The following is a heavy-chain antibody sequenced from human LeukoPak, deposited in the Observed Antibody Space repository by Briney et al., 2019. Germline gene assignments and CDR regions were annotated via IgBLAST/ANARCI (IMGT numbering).Heavy chain of an antibody. J-gene: IGHJ5*02. D-gene: IGHD2-2*01. CDR2: VSGYNGNT. CDR1: GYTFTEYG. CDR3: ARDVGDIVTIPAAISVP. V-gene: IGHV1-18*01. Sequence: ASVKVSCKASGYTFTEYGVSWVRQAPGQGLEWMGWVSGYNGNTDYAQRLQGRVTMTTDTSTSTAYMEVRSLRSDDTAMYYCARDVGDIVTIPAAISVPWGQGTLVTVSS.